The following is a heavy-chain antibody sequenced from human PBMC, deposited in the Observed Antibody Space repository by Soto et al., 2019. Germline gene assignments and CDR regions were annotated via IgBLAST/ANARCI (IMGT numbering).Heavy chain of an antibody. V-gene: IGHV1-58*01. CDR3: AAGPGYSYGEYYFDY. D-gene: IGHD5-18*01. Sequence: SVKGSCKASGFTLTSSALQWVRQARGQRLEWIGWIVVGSGNTNYAQKSQERVTITRDMSTSTAYMELSSLRSEDTAVYYCAAGPGYSYGEYYFDYWGQGTLVTVSS. CDR1: GFTLTSSA. CDR2: IVVGSGNT. J-gene: IGHJ4*02.